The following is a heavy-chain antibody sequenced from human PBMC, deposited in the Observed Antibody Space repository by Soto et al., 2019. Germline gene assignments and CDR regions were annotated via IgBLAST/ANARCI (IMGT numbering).Heavy chain of an antibody. CDR1: GYSFTSYW. Sequence: GESLKISCKGSGYSFTSYWISWVRQMPGKGLEWMGRIDPSDSYTNYSPSFQGHVTISADKSISTAYLQWSSLKASDTAMYYCARETSTDYYYYGMDVWGQGTTVTVSS. CDR3: ARETSTDYYYYGMDV. D-gene: IGHD2-21*02. CDR2: IDPSDSYT. V-gene: IGHV5-10-1*01. J-gene: IGHJ6*02.